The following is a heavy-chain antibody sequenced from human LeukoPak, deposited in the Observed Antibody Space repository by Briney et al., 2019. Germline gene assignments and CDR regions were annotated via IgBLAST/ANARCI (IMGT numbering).Heavy chain of an antibody. CDR2: ISWDGGST. V-gene: IGHV3-43*01. Sequence: GGSLRLSCAASGFTFDDYTMHWVRQAPGKGLEWVSLISWDGGSTYYADSVKGRFTISRDNSKNSLYLQMNSLRTEDTALYYCAKDAYYGSGSYSSLFDYWGQGTLVTVSS. CDR3: AKDAYYGSGSYSSLFDY. D-gene: IGHD3-10*01. CDR1: GFTFDDYT. J-gene: IGHJ4*02.